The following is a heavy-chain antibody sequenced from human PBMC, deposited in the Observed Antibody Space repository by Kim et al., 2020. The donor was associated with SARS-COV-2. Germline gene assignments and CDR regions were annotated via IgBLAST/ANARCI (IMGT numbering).Heavy chain of an antibody. Sequence: SVEGRFTLSRDNSKNTLYLQMNSLRAEETAVYYCAKDRPNYDSSGYLFDYWGQGTLVTVSS. D-gene: IGHD3-22*01. J-gene: IGHJ4*02. CDR3: AKDRPNYDSSGYLFDY. V-gene: IGHV3-23*01.